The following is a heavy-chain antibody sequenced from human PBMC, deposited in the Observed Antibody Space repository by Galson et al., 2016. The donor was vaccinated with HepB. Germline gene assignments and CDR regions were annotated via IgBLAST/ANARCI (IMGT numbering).Heavy chain of an antibody. Sequence: SVKVSCKASGYTFTSYDVSWVRQAPGQGLEWVGWISAYNGNTKVGQNFQDRVTLTTDTPTNTAYMELRRLRSDDTAVYFCASGPSTMIVPLWDYWVQGTLLIVSS. CDR3: ASGPSTMIVPLWDY. D-gene: IGHD5/OR15-5a*01. J-gene: IGHJ4*02. CDR1: GYTFTSYD. CDR2: ISAYNGNT. V-gene: IGHV1-18*01.